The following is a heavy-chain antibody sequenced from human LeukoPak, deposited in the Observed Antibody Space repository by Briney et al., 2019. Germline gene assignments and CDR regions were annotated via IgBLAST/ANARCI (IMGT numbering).Heavy chain of an antibody. D-gene: IGHD1-26*01. Sequence: GGSLRLSCAASGFTFSDYYMSWIRQAPGKGLEWVSYISSSGSTIYYADSVKGRFTISRDNAKNSLYLQMNSLRAEDTAVYYCAKIAPKRATPRGGVLDYWGQGTLVTVSS. CDR3: AKIAPKRATPRGGVLDY. J-gene: IGHJ4*02. CDR1: GFTFSDYY. V-gene: IGHV3-11*01. CDR2: ISSSGSTI.